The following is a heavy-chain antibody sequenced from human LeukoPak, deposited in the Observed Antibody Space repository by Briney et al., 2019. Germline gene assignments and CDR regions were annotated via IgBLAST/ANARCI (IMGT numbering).Heavy chain of an antibody. V-gene: IGHV4-61*02. CDR3: ARASYSSGWFDY. D-gene: IGHD6-19*01. CDR2: IYTSGST. CDR1: GGSISSGSYY. Sequence: SETLSLTXTVSGGSISSGSYYWSWIRQPPGKGLEWIGRIYTSGSTNYNPSLRSRVTISVDTSKNQFSLKLSSVTAADTAVYYCARASYSSGWFDYWGQGTLVTVSS. J-gene: IGHJ4*02.